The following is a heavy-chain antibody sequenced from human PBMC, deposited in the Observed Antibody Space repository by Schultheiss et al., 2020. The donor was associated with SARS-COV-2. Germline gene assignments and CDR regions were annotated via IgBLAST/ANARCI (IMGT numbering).Heavy chain of an antibody. CDR1: GYSISSSNW. CDR3: ARRRRNTAMVGWANYYYYYGMDV. V-gene: IGHV4-28*01. Sequence: SQTLSLTCAVSGYSISSSNWWGWIRQPPGKGLEWIGKINHSGSTNYNPSLKSRVTISVDTSKNQFSLKLNSVTAADTAVYYCARRRRNTAMVGWANYYYYYGMDVWGQGTTVTVSS. D-gene: IGHD5-18*01. J-gene: IGHJ6*02. CDR2: INHSGST.